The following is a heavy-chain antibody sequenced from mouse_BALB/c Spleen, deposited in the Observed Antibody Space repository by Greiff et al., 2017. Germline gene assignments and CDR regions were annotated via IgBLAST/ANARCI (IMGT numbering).Heavy chain of an antibody. V-gene: IGHV5-9*03. J-gene: IGHJ4*01. Sequence: EVMLVESGGGLVKPGGSLKLSCAASGFTFSSYTMSWVRQTPEKRLEWVATISSGGGNTYYPDSVKGRFTISRDNAKNNLYLQMSSLRSEDTALYYCARSGIDAMDYWGQGTSVTVSS. D-gene: IGHD1-3*01. CDR1: GFTFSSYT. CDR2: ISSGGGNT. CDR3: ARSGIDAMDY.